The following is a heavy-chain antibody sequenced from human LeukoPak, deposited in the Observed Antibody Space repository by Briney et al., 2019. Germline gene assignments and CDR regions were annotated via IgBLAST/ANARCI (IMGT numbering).Heavy chain of an antibody. Sequence: GGSLRLSCAASEFTFSRYWMHWVRQAPGKGLMWVSRINTDGSSTTYADSVKGRFTISRDNAKNTLYLQMNSLRAEDTAVYYCVRGPHHLVLVVPFAVLGGYFDNWGQGTLVTVSS. D-gene: IGHD3-10*01. CDR3: VRGPHHLVLVVPFAVLGGYFDN. J-gene: IGHJ4*02. CDR2: INTDGSST. CDR1: EFTFSRYW. V-gene: IGHV3-74*03.